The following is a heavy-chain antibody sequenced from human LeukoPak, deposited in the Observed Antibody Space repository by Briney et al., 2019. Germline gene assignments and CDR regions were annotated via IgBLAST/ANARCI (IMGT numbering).Heavy chain of an antibody. CDR1: GYTFIGYY. Sequence: GASVKVSCKASGYTFIGYYMHGVRQAPGQGLEWMGRINPNSGGTNYAQKFQGRVTMTRDTSISTAYMELSRLRSDDTAVYYCARGLESINYSMDVWGKGTTVTVSS. J-gene: IGHJ6*03. CDR3: ARGLESINYSMDV. D-gene: IGHD1-1*01. CDR2: INPNSGGT. V-gene: IGHV1-2*06.